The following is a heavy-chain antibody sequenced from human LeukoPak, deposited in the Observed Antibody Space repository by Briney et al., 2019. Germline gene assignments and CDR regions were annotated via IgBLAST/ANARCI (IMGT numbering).Heavy chain of an antibody. CDR3: ARRYYGSGSYRPRYYYYYMAV. J-gene: IGHJ6*03. D-gene: IGHD3-10*01. Sequence: SETLSLTCTVSGYSISSGYYWGWIRQPPGKGLEWIGEINHSGSTNYNPSLKSRVTISVDTSKNQFSLKLSSVTAADTAVYYCARRYYGSGSYRPRYYYYYMAVWGKGTTVTISS. V-gene: IGHV4-38-2*02. CDR2: INHSGST. CDR1: GYSISSGYY.